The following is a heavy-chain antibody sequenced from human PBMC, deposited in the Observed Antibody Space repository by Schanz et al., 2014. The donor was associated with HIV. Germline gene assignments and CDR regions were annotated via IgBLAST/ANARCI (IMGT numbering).Heavy chain of an antibody. CDR1: GFNFNSYG. CDR2: MSYDGINK. D-gene: IGHD3-22*01. V-gene: IGHV3-30*18. Sequence: QEQLVESGGGVVQPGRSLRLSCVASGFNFNSYGMHWVRQAPGKGLEWVAVMSYDGINKHYADSVKGRFTISRDNSKNTLYLQIKSLRPEDTAVYYCAKDGNWYDSRYRGKGNYYYYYGMDVWGQGTTVTVSS. CDR3: AKDGNWYDSRYRGKGNYYYYYGMDV. J-gene: IGHJ6*02.